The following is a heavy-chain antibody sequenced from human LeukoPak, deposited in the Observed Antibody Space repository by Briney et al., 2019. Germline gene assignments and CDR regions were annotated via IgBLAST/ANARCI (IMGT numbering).Heavy chain of an antibody. D-gene: IGHD2-15*01. CDR3: ARTFGWSVEGNFDY. V-gene: IGHV3-7*03. Sequence: PGGSLRLSCAASGFTFSSYWMSWVRQAPGKGLEWVANIKQDGSGKYYVDSVKGRFTISRDNAKNSLYLQMNSLRAEDTAVYYCARTFGWSVEGNFDYWGQGTLVTVSS. CDR1: GFTFSSYW. J-gene: IGHJ4*02. CDR2: IKQDGSGK.